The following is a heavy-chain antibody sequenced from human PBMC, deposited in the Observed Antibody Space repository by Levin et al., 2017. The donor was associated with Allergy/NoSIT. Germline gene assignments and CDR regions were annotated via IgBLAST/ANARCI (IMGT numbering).Heavy chain of an antibody. J-gene: IGHJ4*02. CDR3: ARQLGNFWSGYNYFDY. V-gene: IGHV3-48*03. D-gene: IGHD3-3*01. Sequence: GGFLRLSCAASGFTFSSYEMNWVRRAPGKGLEWVSYISSTGSTIYSANSVKGRFTISRDNAKNSLYLHMNSLRAEDTAVYYCARQLGNFWSGYNYFDYWGQGTLVTVSS. CDR2: ISSTGSTI. CDR1: GFTFSSYE.